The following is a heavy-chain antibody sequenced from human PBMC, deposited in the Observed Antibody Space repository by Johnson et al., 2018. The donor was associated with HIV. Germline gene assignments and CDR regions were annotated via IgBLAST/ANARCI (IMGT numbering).Heavy chain of an antibody. Sequence: VQLVESGGGVVRPGGSLRLSCAASGFTCSSYAMHWVRQAPGKGLEWVANIKQDGSEKYYVDSVKGRFTISRDNAKNSLYLQMDSLRGEDTAVYYCARDPGNGGRPFDAFDVWGQGTMVTVSS. D-gene: IGHD4-23*01. CDR2: IKQDGSEK. V-gene: IGHV3-7*01. CDR1: GFTCSSYA. CDR3: ARDPGNGGRPFDAFDV. J-gene: IGHJ3*01.